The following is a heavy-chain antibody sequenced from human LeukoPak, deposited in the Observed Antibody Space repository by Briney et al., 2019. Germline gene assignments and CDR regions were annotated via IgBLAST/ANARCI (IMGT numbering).Heavy chain of an antibody. V-gene: IGHV3-53*01. CDR3: ARVLYTAMEPSDMDV. J-gene: IGHJ6*03. CDR1: GFTVSSNY. D-gene: IGHD5-18*01. Sequence: GGSLRLSCAASGFTVSSNYMSWVRQAPGKGLEWVSVIYSGGSTYYADSVKGRFTISRDNSKNTLYLQMNSLRAEDTAVYYCARVLYTAMEPSDMDVWGKGTTVTASS. CDR2: IYSGGST.